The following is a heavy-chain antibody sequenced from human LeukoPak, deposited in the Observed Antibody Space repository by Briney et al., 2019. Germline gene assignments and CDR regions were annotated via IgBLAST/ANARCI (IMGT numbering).Heavy chain of an antibody. CDR3: ARPRWASVFDY. CDR2: IYPGDSDT. CDR1: GYRFPIYR. J-gene: IGHJ4*02. D-gene: IGHD4-23*01. V-gene: IGHV5-51*01. Sequence: GESLKISCKGSGYRFPIYRISWVRQIPGKGLEWMGMIYPGDSDTRSRPSFQGQVTKYADKSISTAYLQWSSLRAWDSAMYYCARPRWASVFDYGGEGTLVTVS.